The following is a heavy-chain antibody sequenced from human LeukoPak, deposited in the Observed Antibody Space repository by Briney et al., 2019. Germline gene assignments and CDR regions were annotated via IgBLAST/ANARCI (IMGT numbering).Heavy chain of an antibody. J-gene: IGHJ4*02. CDR3: ARHYGSGSYYRKGTVLFDY. CDR2: IYYSGST. D-gene: IGHD3-10*01. Sequence: SETLSLTCTVSGGSISSYYWSRIRQPPGKGLEWIGYIYYSGSTNYNPSLKSRVTISVDTSKNQFSLKLSSVTAADTAVYYCARHYGSGSYYRKGTVLFDYWGQGTLVTVSS. CDR1: GGSISSYY. V-gene: IGHV4-59*01.